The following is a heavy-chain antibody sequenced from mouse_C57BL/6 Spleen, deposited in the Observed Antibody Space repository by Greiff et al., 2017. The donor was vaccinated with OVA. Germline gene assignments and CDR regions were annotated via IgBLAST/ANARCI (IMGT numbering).Heavy chain of an antibody. Sequence: VKLMESGAELVRPGASVTLSCKASGYTFTDYEMHWVKQTPVHGLEWIGAIDPETGGTAYNQKFKGKAILTADKSSSTAYMELRSLTSEDSAVYYCTRSPTGYYFDYWGQGTTLTVSS. CDR1: GYTFTDYE. V-gene: IGHV1-15*01. CDR3: TRSPTGYYFDY. J-gene: IGHJ2*01. CDR2: IDPETGGT. D-gene: IGHD4-1*02.